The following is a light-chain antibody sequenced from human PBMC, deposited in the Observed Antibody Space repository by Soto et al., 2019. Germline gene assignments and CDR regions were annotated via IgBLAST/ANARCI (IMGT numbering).Light chain of an antibody. J-gene: IGKJ4*01. CDR3: QQYNNWPPLT. CDR1: QSVSSN. Sequence: EIVMTQSPATLSVSPGERATLSCRSSQSVSSNLAWYQQTPGQAPRLLIYGASTRATGIPARLSGSGSVTEFTLTISSLQSEDFAVYYCQQYNNWPPLTFGGGTKVEIK. CDR2: GAS. V-gene: IGKV3-15*01.